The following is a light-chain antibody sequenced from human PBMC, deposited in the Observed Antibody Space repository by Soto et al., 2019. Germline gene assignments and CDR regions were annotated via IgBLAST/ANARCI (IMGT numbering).Light chain of an antibody. Sequence: AIRMTQSPSSLSASTGDRVTITCRASQAINNYLVWFQQKPGKAPKVLICAASTLQTGVPSRFSGSGSGTDFILTINWLQSEDFATYYCQQYYDYPRTFGQGTKVDI. V-gene: IGKV1-8*01. CDR2: AAS. J-gene: IGKJ1*01. CDR1: QAINNY. CDR3: QQYYDYPRT.